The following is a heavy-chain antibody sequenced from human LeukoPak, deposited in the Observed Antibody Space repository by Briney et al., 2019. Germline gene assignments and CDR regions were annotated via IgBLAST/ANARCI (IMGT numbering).Heavy chain of an antibody. J-gene: IGHJ3*02. V-gene: IGHV3-21*01. CDR2: ISGSGGST. CDR1: GFTFSSYS. D-gene: IGHD2-2*01. CDR3: ARDGYQPQGAFDI. Sequence: PGGSLRLSCAASGFTFSSYSMNWVRRAPGKGLEWVSAISGSGGSTYYADSVKGRFTISRDNAKNSLYLQMNSLRAEDTAVYYCARDGYQPQGAFDIWGQGTMVTVSS.